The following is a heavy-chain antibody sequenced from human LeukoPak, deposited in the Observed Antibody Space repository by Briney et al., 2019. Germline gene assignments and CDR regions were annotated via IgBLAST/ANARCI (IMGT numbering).Heavy chain of an antibody. CDR2: ISAADGDNT. V-gene: IGHV3-23*01. CDR1: GFTFRNYA. Sequence: GGSLRLSCAASGFTFRNYAMGWVRQAPGKGPEWVSVISAADGDNTHYADSVKGRFTISRDNSKNTLYLQMNSLRAEDTAVYYCARDRGYYYDSSGLDAFDIWGQGTMVTVSS. CDR3: ARDRGYYYDSSGLDAFDI. J-gene: IGHJ3*02. D-gene: IGHD3-22*01.